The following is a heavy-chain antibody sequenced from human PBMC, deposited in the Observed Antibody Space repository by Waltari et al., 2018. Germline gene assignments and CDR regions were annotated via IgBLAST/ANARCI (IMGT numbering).Heavy chain of an antibody. D-gene: IGHD6-13*01. J-gene: IGHJ4*02. CDR2: IYYSGST. CDR1: GGSISSSSYY. Sequence: QLQLQESGPGLVKPSETLSLTCTVSGGSISSSSYYWGWIRQPPGKGLEWIGSIYYSGSTYYNPSLKSRVTISVDTSKNQFSLKLSSVTAADTAVYYCARRGSSWYSADYWGQGTLVTVSS. V-gene: IGHV4-39*01. CDR3: ARRGSSWYSADY.